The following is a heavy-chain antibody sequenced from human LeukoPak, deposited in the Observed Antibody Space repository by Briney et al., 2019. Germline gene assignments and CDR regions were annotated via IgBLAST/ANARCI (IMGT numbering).Heavy chain of an antibody. CDR3: ARDSCGGDCYSPL. D-gene: IGHD2-21*02. J-gene: IGHJ3*01. CDR2: ISSSSSYI. Sequence: GGSLRLSCAASGFTFSSYSMNWVRQAPGKGLEWVSSISSSSSYIYYADSVKGRFTISRDNAKNSLYLQMNSLRAEDTAVYYCARDSCGGDCYSPLWGQGTVVTVSS. CDR1: GFTFSSYS. V-gene: IGHV3-21*01.